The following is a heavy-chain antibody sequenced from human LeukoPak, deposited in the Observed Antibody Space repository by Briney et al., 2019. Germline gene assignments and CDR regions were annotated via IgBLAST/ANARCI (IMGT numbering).Heavy chain of an antibody. J-gene: IGHJ4*02. CDR1: GFTFSTYP. CDR2: ISYDGSNK. V-gene: IGHV3-30-3*01. CDR3: ARESSVAAMYYFDY. D-gene: IGHD2-2*01. Sequence: PGRSLRLSCAASGFTFSTYPIHWVRQAPGKGLEWVAVISYDGSNKYNADSVKGRFTISRDNSKNTLYLQMNRLRTEDTAVYYCARESSVAAMYYFDYWGQGTLVTVSS.